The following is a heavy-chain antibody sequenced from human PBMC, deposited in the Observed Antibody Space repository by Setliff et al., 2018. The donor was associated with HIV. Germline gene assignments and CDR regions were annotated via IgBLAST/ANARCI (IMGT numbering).Heavy chain of an antibody. J-gene: IGHJ4*02. V-gene: IGHV4-39*01. CDR2: IYYSGST. Sequence: SETLSLTCTVSGGPISSSRYYWGWIRHPPGKGLEWIGSIYYSGSTDYNPSLKSRVTISVDTSKNQFSLKLSSVTAADTAVYYCASNYCSAGSCYHDYWGQGTLVTVSS. CDR1: GGPISSSRYY. CDR3: ASNYCSAGSCYHDY. D-gene: IGHD2-15*01.